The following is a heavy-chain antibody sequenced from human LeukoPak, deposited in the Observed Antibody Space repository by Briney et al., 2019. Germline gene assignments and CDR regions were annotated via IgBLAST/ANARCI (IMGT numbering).Heavy chain of an antibody. V-gene: IGHV1-2*02. CDR1: GYTFTGYY. CDR2: INPNSGGT. Sequence: GASVKVSCKASGYTFTGYYMHWVRQAPGQGLEWMGWINPNSGGTNYAQKFQGRVTMTRDTSISTAYMELSRLRSDDTAVYYCARGRIPVDTAMVTVYWGQGTLVTVSS. CDR3: ARGRIPVDTAMVTVY. J-gene: IGHJ4*02. D-gene: IGHD5-18*01.